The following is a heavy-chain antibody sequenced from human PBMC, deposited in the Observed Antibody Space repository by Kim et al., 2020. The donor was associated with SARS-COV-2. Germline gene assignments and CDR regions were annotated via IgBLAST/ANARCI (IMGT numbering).Heavy chain of an antibody. V-gene: IGHV3-48*03. CDR3: ASPSADLNFDY. Sequence: IYYAASVKGRFTIPRDNAKNSLYLQMNSLRAEDTAVYYCASPSADLNFDYWGQGTLVTVSS. J-gene: IGHJ4*02. CDR2: I.